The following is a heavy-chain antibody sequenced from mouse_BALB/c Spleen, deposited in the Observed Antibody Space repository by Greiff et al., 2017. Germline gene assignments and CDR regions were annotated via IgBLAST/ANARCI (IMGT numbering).Heavy chain of an antibody. D-gene: IGHD2-2*01. CDR3: ARHSRGYPFDY. Sequence: EVKLMESGGDLVKPGGSLKLSCAASGFTFSSYGMSWVRQTPDKRLEWVATISSGGSYTYYPDSVKGRFTISRDNAKNTLYLQMSSLKSEDTAMYYCARHSRGYPFDYWGQGTTLTVSS. CDR1: GFTFSSYG. V-gene: IGHV5-6*01. J-gene: IGHJ2*01. CDR2: ISSGGSYT.